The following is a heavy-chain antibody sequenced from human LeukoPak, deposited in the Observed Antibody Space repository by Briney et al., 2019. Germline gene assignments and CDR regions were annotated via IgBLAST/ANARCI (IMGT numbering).Heavy chain of an antibody. J-gene: IGHJ6*03. V-gene: IGHV3-48*01. CDR3: ARFGGNYYYYYYMDV. Sequence: PGGSLRLSCAASGFTFSSYAMSWVRQAPGKGLEWVSYISSSSSTIYHADSVKGRFTISRDNAKNSLYLQMNSLRAEDTAVYYYARFGGNYYYYYYMDVWGKGTTVTVSS. CDR2: ISSSSSTI. D-gene: IGHD3-10*01. CDR1: GFTFSSYA.